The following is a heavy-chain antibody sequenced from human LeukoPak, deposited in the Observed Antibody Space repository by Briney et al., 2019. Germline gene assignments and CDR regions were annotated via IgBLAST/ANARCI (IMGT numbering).Heavy chain of an antibody. CDR3: ARIKVGATVDY. D-gene: IGHD1-26*01. CDR1: GGSISSYY. Sequence: PSETLSLTCTVSGGSISSYYWSWIRQPPGKGLEWIGFIDSSGSTNYNPSLKSRVTISVDTSKNQFSLKLSSVTAADTAVYYCARIKVGATVDYWGQGTLSPSPQ. J-gene: IGHJ4*02. CDR2: IDSSGST. V-gene: IGHV4-59*01.